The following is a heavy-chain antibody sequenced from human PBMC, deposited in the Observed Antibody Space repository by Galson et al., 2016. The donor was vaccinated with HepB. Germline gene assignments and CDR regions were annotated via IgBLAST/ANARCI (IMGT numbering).Heavy chain of an antibody. J-gene: IGHJ4*02. CDR3: VKDAGDF. D-gene: IGHD1-14*01. CDR2: INPSDGRT. CDR1: GYTFTSYG. Sequence: SVKVSCKASGYTFTSYGISWVRQAPGQGLQWMGVINPSDGRTSYAQEFRGRVTMTTDTSTSTVYMDLSSLLSEDTAMYYCVKDAGDFWGQGTLVTVSS. V-gene: IGHV1-46*01.